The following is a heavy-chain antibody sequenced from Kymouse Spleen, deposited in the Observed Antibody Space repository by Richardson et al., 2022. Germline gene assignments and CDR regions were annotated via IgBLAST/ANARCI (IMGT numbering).Heavy chain of an antibody. D-gene: IGHD4-17*01. CDR2: IYYSGST. CDR1: GGSVSSGSYY. V-gene: IGHV4-61*01. CDR3: ARRDYGDSWFDP. J-gene: IGHJ5*02. Sequence: QVQLQESGPGLVKPSETLSLTCTVSGGSVSSGSYYWSWIRQPPGKGLEWIGYIYYSGSTNYNPSLKSRVTISVDTSKNQFSLKLSSVTAADTAVYYCARRDYGDSWFDPWGQGTLVTVSS.